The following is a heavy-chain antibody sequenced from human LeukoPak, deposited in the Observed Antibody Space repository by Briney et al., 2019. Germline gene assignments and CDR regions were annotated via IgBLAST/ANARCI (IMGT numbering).Heavy chain of an antibody. CDR2: IIPIFGTA. CDR3: ARGPTYDYVWGGYRSSSYFDY. D-gene: IGHD3-16*02. V-gene: IGHV1-69*06. CDR1: GGTFSSYA. J-gene: IGHJ4*02. Sequence: SVKVSCKASGGTFSSYAISWVRQAPGHGLEWMGGIIPIFGTANYAQKFQGRVTITADKSTSTAYMELSSLRSEDTAVYYCARGPTYDYVWGGYRSSSYFDYWGQGTLVTVSS.